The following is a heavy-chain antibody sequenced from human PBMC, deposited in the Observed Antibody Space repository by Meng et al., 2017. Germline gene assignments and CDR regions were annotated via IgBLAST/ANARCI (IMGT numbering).Heavy chain of an antibody. CDR2: IDYGGST. J-gene: IGHJ4*02. Sequence: QGQLTESGPGLVRPSETLSLTCTVSGDSVTVGSHYWSWIRQPPGKGLEWIGYIDYGGSTSYNPSLRSRVTISVDTSNNQFSLKLSSVTAVDTAVFYCARTRGDYYFDYWGQGTLVTVSS. D-gene: IGHD3-16*01. V-gene: IGHV4-61*01. CDR1: GDSVTVGSHY. CDR3: ARTRGDYYFDY.